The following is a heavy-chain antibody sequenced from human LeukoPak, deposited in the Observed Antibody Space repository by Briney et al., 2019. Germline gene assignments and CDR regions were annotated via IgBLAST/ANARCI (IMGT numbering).Heavy chain of an antibody. J-gene: IGHJ4*02. Sequence: ASVNVSCKASGGTFSSYAISWVRQAPGQGLEWMGRIIPIFGTANYAQKFQGRVTITTDESTSTAYIELSSLRSEDTAVYYCARAHPITGTKGFYFDYWGQGTLVTVSS. D-gene: IGHD1-7*01. CDR1: GGTFSSYA. CDR3: ARAHPITGTKGFYFDY. V-gene: IGHV1-69*05. CDR2: IIPIFGTA.